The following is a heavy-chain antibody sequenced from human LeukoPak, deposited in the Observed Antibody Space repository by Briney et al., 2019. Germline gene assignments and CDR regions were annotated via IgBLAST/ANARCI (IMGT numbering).Heavy chain of an antibody. V-gene: IGHV4-39*01. Sequence: PSETLSLTCTVSGGSISSSSYYWGWIRQPPGKGLEWIGSIYYSGSTYYNPSLKSRVTISVDTSKNQFSLKLSSVTAADTAVYYCAGTKYYYYYYGMDVWGQGTTVTVYS. D-gene: IGHD2-2*01. CDR3: AGTKYYYYYYGMDV. CDR1: GGSISSSSYY. CDR2: IYYSGST. J-gene: IGHJ6*02.